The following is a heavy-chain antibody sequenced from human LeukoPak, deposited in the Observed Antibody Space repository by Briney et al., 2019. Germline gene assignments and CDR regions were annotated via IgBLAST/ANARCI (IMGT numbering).Heavy chain of an antibody. CDR2: ITGGSNNI. D-gene: IGHD3-10*01. Sequence: PGGSLRLSCAASGFAFSIYSLNWVRQTPGRRLEWVSYITGGSNNILYADSVKGRFTISRDNAKNSLYLQMNSLRDEDTAVYYCARDPPTPNLLWFGESSDYFDYWGQGTLVTVSS. V-gene: IGHV3-48*02. CDR1: GFAFSIYS. CDR3: ARDPPTPNLLWFGESSDYFDY. J-gene: IGHJ4*02.